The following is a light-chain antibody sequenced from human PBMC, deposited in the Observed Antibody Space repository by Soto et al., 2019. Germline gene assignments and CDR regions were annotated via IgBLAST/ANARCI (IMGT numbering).Light chain of an antibody. J-gene: IGKJ1*01. Sequence: DIQMTQSPSTLSASVGDRVTITCRASQSIGNWLAWYQQKPGKAPNLLIYKASSLESGVPSRFSGSGSGTDFTLTISSLQPDDFATYYCQQLNGYSVAFGQGTKVEVK. V-gene: IGKV1-5*03. CDR3: QQLNGYSVA. CDR2: KAS. CDR1: QSIGNW.